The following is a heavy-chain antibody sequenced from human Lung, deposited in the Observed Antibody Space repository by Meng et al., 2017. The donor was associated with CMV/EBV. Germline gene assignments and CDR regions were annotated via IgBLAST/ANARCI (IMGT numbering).Heavy chain of an antibody. Sequence: SXXVSXKASAGTFSSYAISWVRQAPGQGLEWMGGIIPIFGTANYAQKFQGRVTITTDESTSTAYMELSSLRSEDTAVYYCARGPCIAVAGLFDYWGEGTXV. J-gene: IGHJ4*02. V-gene: IGHV1-69*05. CDR2: IIPIFGTA. CDR1: AGTFSSYA. CDR3: ARGPCIAVAGLFDY. D-gene: IGHD6-19*01.